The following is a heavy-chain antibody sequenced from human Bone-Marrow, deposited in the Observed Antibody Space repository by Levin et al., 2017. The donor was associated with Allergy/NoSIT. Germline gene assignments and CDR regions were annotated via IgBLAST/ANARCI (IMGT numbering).Heavy chain of an antibody. CDR3: ARVAVAGKGDYYYGMDV. J-gene: IGHJ6*02. CDR1: GYTFTGYY. Sequence: ASVKVSCKASGYTFTGYYMHWVRQAPGQGLEWMGRINPNSGGTNYAQKFQGRVTMTRDTSISTAYMELSRLRSDDTAVYYCARVAVAGKGDYYYGMDVWGQGTTVTVSS. D-gene: IGHD6-19*01. CDR2: INPNSGGT. V-gene: IGHV1-2*06.